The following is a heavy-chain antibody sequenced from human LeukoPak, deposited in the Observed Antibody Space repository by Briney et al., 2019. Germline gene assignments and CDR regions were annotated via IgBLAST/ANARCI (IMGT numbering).Heavy chain of an antibody. D-gene: IGHD5-12*01. Sequence: PGGSLRLSCAASGFTFDDYAMHWVRQAPGKGLEWVSGISWNSGSRGYADSVKGRFTISRDNAKNSLYLQMNSLRAEDTALYYCAKGTLRGYLLYYFDYWGQGTLVTVSS. CDR3: AKGTLRGYLLYYFDY. V-gene: IGHV3-9*01. CDR1: GFTFDDYA. CDR2: ISWNSGSR. J-gene: IGHJ4*02.